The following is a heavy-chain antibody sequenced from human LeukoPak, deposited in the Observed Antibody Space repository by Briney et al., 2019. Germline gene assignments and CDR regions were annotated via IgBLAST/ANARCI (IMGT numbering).Heavy chain of an antibody. CDR3: ARFVVTANYYFDQ. V-gene: IGHV3-21*01. D-gene: IGHD2-21*02. CDR2: ISSSSSYI. Sequence: PGGSLRLSCAASGFTFSSYSMNWVRQAPGKGLEWVSSISSSSSYIYYADSVKGRFTISRDNAKNSLYLQMNSLRAEDTAVYYCARFVVTANYYFDQWGQGTLVTVSS. CDR1: GFTFSSYS. J-gene: IGHJ4*02.